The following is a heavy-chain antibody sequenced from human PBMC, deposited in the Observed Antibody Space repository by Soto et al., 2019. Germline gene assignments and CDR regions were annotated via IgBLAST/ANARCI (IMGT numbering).Heavy chain of an antibody. CDR1: GGTFGSYT. CDR3: ARVGAAAGTTYYYYGMDV. D-gene: IGHD6-13*01. J-gene: IGHJ6*02. CDR2: IIPILGIA. Sequence: ASVKVSCKASGGTFGSYTISWVRQAPGQGLEWMGRIIPILGIANYAQKFQGRVTITADESTSTAYMELSSLRSEDTAVYYCARVGAAAGTTYYYYGMDVWGQGTTVTVSS. V-gene: IGHV1-69*02.